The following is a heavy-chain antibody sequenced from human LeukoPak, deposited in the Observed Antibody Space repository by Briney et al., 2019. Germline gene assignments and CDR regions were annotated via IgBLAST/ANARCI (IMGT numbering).Heavy chain of an antibody. CDR1: GYTFTIYY. Sequence: GASVTVSCTASGYTFTIYYMHWVRQATGQGLEWMGIINPSGGSTSYEQKFQGRVTMTRDTSTSTVYMELSSLRSEDTAVYYCARVIRDGLLYYFDYRGQGTLVTVSS. J-gene: IGHJ4*02. CDR2: INPSGGST. CDR3: ARVIRDGLLYYFDY. D-gene: IGHD5-24*01. V-gene: IGHV1-46*01.